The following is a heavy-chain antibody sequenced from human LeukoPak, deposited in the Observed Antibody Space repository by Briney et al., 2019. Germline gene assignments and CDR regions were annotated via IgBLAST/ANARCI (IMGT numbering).Heavy chain of an antibody. CDR1: GYTFTSYG. CDR2: ISAYNGNT. Sequence: GASVKVSCKASGYTFTSYGISWVRQAPGQGLEWMGWISAYNGNTNYAQKLQGRVTMTTDTSTSTAYMELSSLRSEDTAVYYCARDVGAAAGLRWFDPWGQGTLVTVSS. D-gene: IGHD6-13*01. J-gene: IGHJ5*02. V-gene: IGHV1-18*01. CDR3: ARDVGAAAGLRWFDP.